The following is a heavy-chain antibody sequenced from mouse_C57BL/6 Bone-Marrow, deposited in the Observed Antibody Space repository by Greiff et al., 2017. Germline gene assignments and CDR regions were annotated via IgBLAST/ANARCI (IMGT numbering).Heavy chain of an antibody. CDR2: ISGGGGNT. CDR1: GFTFSSYT. Sequence: EVQRVESGGGLVKPGGSLKLSCAASGFTFSSYTMSWVRQTPEKRLEWVATISGGGGNTYYPDSVKGRFTISRDNAKNTLYLQMSSLRSEDTALYYCARQIYYGGFAYWGQGTLVTVSA. J-gene: IGHJ3*01. V-gene: IGHV5-9*01. D-gene: IGHD1-1*01. CDR3: ARQIYYGGFAY.